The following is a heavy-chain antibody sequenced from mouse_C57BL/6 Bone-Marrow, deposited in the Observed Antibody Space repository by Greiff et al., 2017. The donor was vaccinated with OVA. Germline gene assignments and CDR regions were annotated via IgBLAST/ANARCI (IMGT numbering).Heavy chain of an antibody. V-gene: IGHV5-4*03. CDR3: ARASYYGSSPFAY. J-gene: IGHJ3*01. D-gene: IGHD1-1*01. Sequence: EVKLQESGGGLVKPGGSLKLSCAASGFTFSSYAMSWVRQTPEKRLEWVATISDGGSYTYYPDNVKGRFTISRDNAKNNLYLQMSHLKSEDTAMYYCARASYYGSSPFAYWGQGTLVTVSA. CDR1: GFTFSSYA. CDR2: ISDGGSYT.